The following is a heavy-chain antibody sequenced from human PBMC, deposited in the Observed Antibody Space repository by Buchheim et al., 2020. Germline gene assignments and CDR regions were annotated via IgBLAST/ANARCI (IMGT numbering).Heavy chain of an antibody. CDR3: ARDVTGTTNFDC. Sequence: EVQLVESGGGLVQPGGSLRLSCAASGFSFSRYWMHWVRQTPGKRLVWVSRINSDGNMITYGDSVAGRFTISRDNAKNTLYLQMDSLTVDDTAVYYCARDVTGTTNFDCWGQGTL. D-gene: IGHD1-7*01. CDR1: GFSFSRYW. V-gene: IGHV3-74*01. J-gene: IGHJ4*02. CDR2: INSDGNMI.